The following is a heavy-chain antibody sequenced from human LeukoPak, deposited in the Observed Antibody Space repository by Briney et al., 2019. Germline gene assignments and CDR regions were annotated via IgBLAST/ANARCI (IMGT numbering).Heavy chain of an antibody. CDR1: GYTFTSYG. CDR2: ISAYNGNT. D-gene: IGHD3-22*01. Sequence: ASMKVSCKASGYTFTSYGISWVRQAPGQGLEWMGWISAYNGNTNYAQKLQGRVTMTTDTSTSTAYMELRSLRSDDTAVYYCARTEDYDSSGYYSGYWGQGTLVTVSS. CDR3: ARTEDYDSSGYYSGY. J-gene: IGHJ4*02. V-gene: IGHV1-18*01.